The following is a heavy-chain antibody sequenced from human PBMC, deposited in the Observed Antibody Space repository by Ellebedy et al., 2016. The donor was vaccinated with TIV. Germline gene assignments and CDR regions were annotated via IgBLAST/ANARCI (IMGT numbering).Heavy chain of an antibody. CDR1: GFTFSSYR. CDR3: AKSNWNAGGWFDS. D-gene: IGHD1-1*01. CDR2: IKQDGIEK. V-gene: IGHV3-7*03. J-gene: IGHJ5*01. Sequence: PGGSLRLSCAASGFTFSSYRMSWVPQAPGKGLEWLATIKQDGIEKPYVDSVKGRFTISRDNAESSLYLQMDTLRAEDTAGYYCAKSNWNAGGWFDSWGQGVLVTVSS.